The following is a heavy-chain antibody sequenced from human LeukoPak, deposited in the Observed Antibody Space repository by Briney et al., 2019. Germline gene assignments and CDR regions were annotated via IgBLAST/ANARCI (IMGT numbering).Heavy chain of an antibody. CDR2: ISGSGGST. CDR1: GFTFSSYA. V-gene: IGHV3-23*01. CDR3: ANGGRWSSSPFDY. J-gene: IGHJ4*02. D-gene: IGHD6-13*01. Sequence: GGSLRLSCAASGFTFSSYAMSWVRPAPGKGLEWVSAISGSGGSTYYADSVKGRFTISRDNSKNTLYLQMNSLRAEDTAVYYCANGGRWSSSPFDYWGQGTLVTVSS.